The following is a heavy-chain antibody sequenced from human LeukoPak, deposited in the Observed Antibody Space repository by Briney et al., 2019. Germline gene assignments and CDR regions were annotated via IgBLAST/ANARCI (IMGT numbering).Heavy chain of an antibody. CDR3: ARSGYTISAYHSDF. CDR2: IYTTGRT. J-gene: IGHJ4*02. CDR1: GVSIQSYW. V-gene: IGHV4-4*07. Sequence: SETLSLTCDVSGVSIQSYWWSWVRKPAGKGLEWIGRIYTTGRTNYSPSFQSRVTISIDVSSNQFSLTLRSVTAADTAVYYCARSGYTISAYHSDFWGQGAPVTVSS. D-gene: IGHD5-18*01.